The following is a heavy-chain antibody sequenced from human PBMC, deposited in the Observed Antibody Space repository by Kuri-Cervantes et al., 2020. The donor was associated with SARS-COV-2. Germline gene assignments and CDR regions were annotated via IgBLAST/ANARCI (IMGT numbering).Heavy chain of an antibody. CDR1: GFTVSSNY. D-gene: IGHD3-16*01. Sequence: GGSLRLSCAASGFTVSSNYMSWVRQAPGKGLEWVSVIYSGGSTYYADSVKGRFTISRDDAKNSLYLQMNSLRAEDTAVYYCARVSPEGDWFDPWGQGTLVTVSS. CDR2: IYSGGST. CDR3: ARVSPEGDWFDP. J-gene: IGHJ5*02. V-gene: IGHV3-53*01.